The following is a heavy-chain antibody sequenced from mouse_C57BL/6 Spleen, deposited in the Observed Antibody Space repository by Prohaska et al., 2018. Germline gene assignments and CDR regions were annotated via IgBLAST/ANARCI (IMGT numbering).Heavy chain of an antibody. D-gene: IGHD2-5*01. J-gene: IGHJ2*01. Sequence: GYTFTDHYMNWVNQSHGKSLEWIGDINHNNGCTRDNQKFKGKATLTVDKSSSTAYMELRSLTSEDSEVCYCAKGSKYVDWGQGTTLTVSS. V-gene: IGHV1-26*01. CDR1: GYTFTDHY. CDR3: AKGSKYVD. CDR2: INHNNGCT.